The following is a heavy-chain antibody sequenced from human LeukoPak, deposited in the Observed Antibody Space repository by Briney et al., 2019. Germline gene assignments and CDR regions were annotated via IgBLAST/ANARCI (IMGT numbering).Heavy chain of an antibody. CDR1: GYTFTSYY. Sequence: ASVKVSCKASGYTFTSYYMHWVRQAPGQGLEWMGIINPSGGSTSYAQKFQGRVTMTRDTSTSTVYMELSRLRSDDTAVYYCARGDYYGSGSYKKPYYYYYMDVWGKGTTVTISS. CDR2: INPSGGST. CDR3: ARGDYYGSGSYKKPYYYYYMDV. J-gene: IGHJ6*03. D-gene: IGHD3-10*01. V-gene: IGHV1-46*01.